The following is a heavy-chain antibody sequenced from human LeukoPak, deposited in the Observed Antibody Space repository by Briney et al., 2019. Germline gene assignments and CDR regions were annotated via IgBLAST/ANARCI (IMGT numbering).Heavy chain of an antibody. D-gene: IGHD2-21*02. CDR1: GGSFSGYY. J-gene: IGHJ2*01. V-gene: IGHV4-34*01. Sequence: KPSGTLSLTRAVYGGSFSGYYWGWIRQPPGKGLEWIGEINHSGSTNYNPSLKSRVTISVDTSKNQFSLKLSSVTAADTAVYYCARRGIVVVTNRRWYFDLWGRGTLVTVSS. CDR2: INHSGST. CDR3: ARRGIVVVTNRRWYFDL.